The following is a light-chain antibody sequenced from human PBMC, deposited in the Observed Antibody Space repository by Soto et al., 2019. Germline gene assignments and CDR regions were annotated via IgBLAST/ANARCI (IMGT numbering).Light chain of an antibody. Sequence: QSVLTQPASVSGSPGQSVTISCTGPRSDIGDSNFISWYQHSPGKAPRLLIYEVNNRPSGVSKRFSGSKAGNTASLTISGLLHDEEADYFCATFRSGTILVFGSGTKVTV. J-gene: IGLJ1*01. V-gene: IGLV2-14*01. CDR1: RSDIGDSNF. CDR3: ATFRSGTILV. CDR2: EVN.